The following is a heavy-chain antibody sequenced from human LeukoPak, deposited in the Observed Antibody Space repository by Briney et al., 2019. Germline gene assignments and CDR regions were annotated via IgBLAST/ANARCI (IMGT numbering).Heavy chain of an antibody. CDR2: IYPDDSDT. CDR1: GYSFTTFW. J-gene: IGHJ4*02. V-gene: IGHV5-51*01. D-gene: IGHD2-2*01. CDR3: ARGYCSSISCYRFGY. Sequence: GESLKISCKGSGYSFTTFWIGWARQMPGKGLERMGIIYPDDSDTRYSPSFQGQVTISADKSISTAYLQWSSLKASDTAMYYCARGYCSSISCYRFGYWGQGTLVTVSS.